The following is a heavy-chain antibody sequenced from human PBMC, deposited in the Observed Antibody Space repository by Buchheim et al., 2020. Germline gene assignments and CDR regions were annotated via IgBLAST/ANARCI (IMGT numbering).Heavy chain of an antibody. D-gene: IGHD6-19*01. Sequence: QVQLVQSGAEVKKPGASVKVSCKASGYTFTGYFLHWVRQAPGQGLEWMGIINPSGVGTTYAQKFQGRVTMTRDTSKTTVYMELSGLRSEDTAVYFCARGRYTSGWYDFWGQGTL. V-gene: IGHV1-46*01. CDR3: ARGRYTSGWYDF. CDR2: INPSGVGT. CDR1: GYTFTGYF. J-gene: IGHJ5*01.